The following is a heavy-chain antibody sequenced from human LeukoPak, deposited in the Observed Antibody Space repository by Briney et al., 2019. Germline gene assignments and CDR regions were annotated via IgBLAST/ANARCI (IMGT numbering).Heavy chain of an antibody. CDR3: ARIDVNRGAHISAFDY. Sequence: GGSLRLSCVASGFSFSDFRMHWVRQAPGKGLVWVSLITGDGSDTRYADSVKGRFTISRDNAKNTMYLQMNSLRAEDTAVYYCARIDVNRGAHISAFDYGGQGTLVPV. CDR1: GFSFSDFR. CDR2: ITGDGSDT. V-gene: IGHV3-74*01. D-gene: IGHD2/OR15-2a*01. J-gene: IGHJ4*02.